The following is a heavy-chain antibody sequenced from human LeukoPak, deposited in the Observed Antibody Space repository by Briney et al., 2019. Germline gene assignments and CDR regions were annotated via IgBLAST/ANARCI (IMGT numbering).Heavy chain of an antibody. CDR1: GLTFSSYS. Sequence: GGSLRHSCAASGLTFSSYSMNWVRQAPGKGLKWVSYISSSSSTIYYADSVKGRFTISRDNAKNSLYLQMNSLRAEGTAVCYCARDGITIFGVVLDLGQGTLVTVSS. D-gene: IGHD3-3*01. CDR2: ISSSSSTI. V-gene: IGHV3-48*01. J-gene: IGHJ4*02. CDR3: ARDGITIFGVVLD.